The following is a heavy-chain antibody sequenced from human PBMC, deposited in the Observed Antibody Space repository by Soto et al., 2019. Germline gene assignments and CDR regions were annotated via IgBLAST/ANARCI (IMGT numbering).Heavy chain of an antibody. Sequence: QLQLQESGPGLVKPSENLSLTCSVSGGSISSPSYYWGWIRQPPGKGLEWIGSIYYCGNTYYNPSLTSRVTISVDTSRNQFSLKATSVTAADTAVYFCARLPGITTLRRDYWGQGTLVTVSS. CDR3: ARLPGITTLRRDY. V-gene: IGHV4-39*01. J-gene: IGHJ4*02. CDR2: IYYCGNT. D-gene: IGHD1-1*01. CDR1: GGSISSPSYY.